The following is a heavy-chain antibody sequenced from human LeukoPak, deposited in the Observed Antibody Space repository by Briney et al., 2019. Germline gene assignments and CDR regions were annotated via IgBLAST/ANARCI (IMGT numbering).Heavy chain of an antibody. CDR3: AKDVTYLGGCSSTSCYFYYYYGMDV. Sequence: GGSLRLSCAASGFSFSSYAMHWVRQAPGKGLQYVSVISSNGGSTYYANSVKGRFTISRDNSKNTLYLQMNSLRAEDTAVYYCAKDVTYLGGCSSTSCYFYYYYGMDVWGQGTTVTVSS. CDR1: GFSFSSYA. D-gene: IGHD2-2*01. CDR2: ISSNGGST. V-gene: IGHV3-64*01. J-gene: IGHJ6*02.